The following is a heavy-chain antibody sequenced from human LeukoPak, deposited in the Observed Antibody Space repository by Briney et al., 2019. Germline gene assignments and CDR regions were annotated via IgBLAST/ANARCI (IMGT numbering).Heavy chain of an antibody. J-gene: IGHJ1*01. Sequence: GGSLRLSCAASGFTFSSYAMSWVRQAPGKGLEWVSSISASGGSTFYADSVKGRFTISRDNSKSTLHLQMNSLRAEDTAVYYCGRDVSPFSAEYFQHGGQGTLVTVSS. V-gene: IGHV3-23*01. CDR3: GRDVSPFSAEYFQH. CDR1: GFTFSSYA. CDR2: ISASGGST.